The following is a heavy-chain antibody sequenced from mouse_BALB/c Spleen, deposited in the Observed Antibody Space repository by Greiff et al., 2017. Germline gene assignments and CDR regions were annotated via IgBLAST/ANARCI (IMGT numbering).Heavy chain of an antibody. D-gene: IGHD2-1*01. V-gene: IGHV1-9*01. Sequence: QVQLKESGAELMKPGASVKISCKATGYTFSSYWIEWVKQRPGHGLEWIGEILPGSGSTNYNEKFKGKATFTADTSSNTAYMQLSSLTSEDSAVYYCATTRFYYGNYNYAMDYWGQGTSVTVSS. J-gene: IGHJ4*01. CDR3: ATTRFYYGNYNYAMDY. CDR2: ILPGSGST. CDR1: GYTFSSYW.